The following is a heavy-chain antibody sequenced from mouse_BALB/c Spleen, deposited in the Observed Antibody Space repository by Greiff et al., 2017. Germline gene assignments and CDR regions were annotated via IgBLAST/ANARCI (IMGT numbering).Heavy chain of an antibody. D-gene: IGHD5-1-1*01. V-gene: IGHV14-3*02. CDR3: AKYGDAGDDAMDY. Sequence: VQLKQSGAGLVKPGASVKLSCTASGFTFTDYYMHWVKQRPEQGLEWIGRIDPGNGNTKYNAKFKGKATMTADTSSSTVYMELSSLTSEDTAVYYCAKYGDAGDDAMDYWGQGTSVTVSS. CDR2: IDPGNGNT. CDR1: GFTFTDYY. J-gene: IGHJ4*01.